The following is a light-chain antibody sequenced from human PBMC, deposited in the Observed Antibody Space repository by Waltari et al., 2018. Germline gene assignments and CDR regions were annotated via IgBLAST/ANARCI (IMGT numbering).Light chain of an antibody. Sequence: DIQMTQSPSTLSASVGDRVTITCRASQSTSTWLAWYQQKPGKAPKLLIYDASTLERGVPSTFSGSGSGTEFTLTISSLQPDDFATYYCQQYNSFSGTFGQGTEVEIK. CDR2: DAS. CDR3: QQYNSFSGT. CDR1: QSTSTW. J-gene: IGKJ1*01. V-gene: IGKV1-5*01.